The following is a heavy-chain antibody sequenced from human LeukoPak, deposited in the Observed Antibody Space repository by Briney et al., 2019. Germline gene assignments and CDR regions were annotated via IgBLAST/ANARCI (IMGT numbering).Heavy chain of an antibody. CDR3: ARGRGATKKY. CDR2: ISFDATKA. J-gene: IGHJ4*02. D-gene: IGHD1-26*01. V-gene: IGHV3-30*04. Sequence: GRSLRLFSADSGCNFSRYALHWVRQAPGKGLEWVAVISFDATKAYYADAVKGRFSISRDNSNSTLFLQMNSLRENDTAVYHCARGRGATKKYWGQGTLVTVSS. CDR1: GCNFSRYA.